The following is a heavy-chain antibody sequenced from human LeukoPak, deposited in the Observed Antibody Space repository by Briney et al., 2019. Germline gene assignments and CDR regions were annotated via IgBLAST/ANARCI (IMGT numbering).Heavy chain of an antibody. J-gene: IGHJ3*02. D-gene: IGHD1-26*01. Sequence: ASVKVSCKASGYTFTTYGISWVRQAPGQGLEWMGWISAYNGNTNYAQKLQGRVTMTEDTSTDTAYMELSSLRSEDTAVYYCATGRWETNGYAFDIWGQGTMVTVSS. V-gene: IGHV1-18*01. CDR2: ISAYNGNT. CDR1: GYTFTTYG. CDR3: ATGRWETNGYAFDI.